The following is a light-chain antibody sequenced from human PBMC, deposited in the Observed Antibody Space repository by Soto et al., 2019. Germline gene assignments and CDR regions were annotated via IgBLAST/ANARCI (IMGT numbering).Light chain of an antibody. J-gene: IGKJ4*01. V-gene: IGKV3-15*01. CDR1: QSVAGN. CDR2: GAS. Sequence: EIVMTQSPATLSVSPGERATLSCRASQSVAGNLAWYQQKPGQAPRLLMYGASTRATGIPARFSGSRSGTEFTLTISSLQSEDFGVYYCQQYNNWSLTCGGGTKVESK. CDR3: QQYNNWSLT.